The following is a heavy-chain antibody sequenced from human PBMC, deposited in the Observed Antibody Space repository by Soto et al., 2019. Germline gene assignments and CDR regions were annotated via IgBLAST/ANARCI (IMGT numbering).Heavy chain of an antibody. CDR1: GFTFSSYW. CDR3: AKSPSAIPGDS. J-gene: IGHJ4*02. CDR2: IKQDGSEK. D-gene: IGHD2-2*01. V-gene: IGHV3-7*05. Sequence: EVQLVESGGGLVQSGGSLRLSCAASGFTFSSYWMSWVRQGPGKGPEWVANIKQDGSEKYYVDSVKGRFTISRDNAKNSLYLQMTSLRAEHTAVYHCAKSPSAIPGDSWGQGTLVTVSS.